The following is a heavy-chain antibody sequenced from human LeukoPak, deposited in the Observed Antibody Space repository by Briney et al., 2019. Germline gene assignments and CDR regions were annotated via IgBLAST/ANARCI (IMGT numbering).Heavy chain of an antibody. CDR2: ISAYNGNT. J-gene: IGHJ6*04. V-gene: IGHV1-18*01. CDR3: ARDSYYGEIVGLDV. D-gene: IGHD4-17*01. Sequence: ASAKVSCKASGYTFTSYGISWVRQAPGQGLEWMGWISAYNGNTNYAQKLQGRVTMTTDTSTSTAYMELRSLRSDDTAVYYCARDSYYGEIVGLDVWGKGTTVTVSS. CDR1: GYTFTSYG.